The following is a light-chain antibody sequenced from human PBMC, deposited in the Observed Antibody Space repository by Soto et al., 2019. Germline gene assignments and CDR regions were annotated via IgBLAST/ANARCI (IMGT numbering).Light chain of an antibody. CDR2: GAS. J-gene: IGKJ1*01. Sequence: ERVLTQSPGTLSLSPGERATLSCRASQSVSSNYLAWYQQKPGQAPRLLIYGASTRATGIPDRFSGSGSGTDFPLTISRLEPDDSAVYYFQQYGSSPTWTFGQGTKVEI. CDR1: QSVSSNY. V-gene: IGKV3-20*01. CDR3: QQYGSSPTWT.